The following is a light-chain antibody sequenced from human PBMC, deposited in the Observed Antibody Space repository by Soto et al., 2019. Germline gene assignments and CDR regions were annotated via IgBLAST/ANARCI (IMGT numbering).Light chain of an antibody. CDR2: EVS. V-gene: IGLV2-23*02. J-gene: IGLJ7*01. CDR1: SSDVGSHNL. Sequence: QPASVSGSPGQSITISCTGTSSDVGSHNLVSWYQQHPGQAPKLMIYEVSKRPLGVSARFSASKSGNTASLTISGLQAEDEADYYCCSYGGSRAVFGGGTQLTVL. CDR3: CSYGGSRAV.